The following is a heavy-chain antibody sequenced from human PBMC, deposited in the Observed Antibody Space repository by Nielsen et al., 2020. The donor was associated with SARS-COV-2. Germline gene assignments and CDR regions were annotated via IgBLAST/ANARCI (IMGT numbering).Heavy chain of an antibody. J-gene: IGHJ4*02. CDR2: INPSGGST. Sequence: WVRQAPGQGLEWMGIINPSGGSTSYAQKFQGRVTMARDTSTSTVYMELSSLRSEDTAVYYCARDSGTYYYDSSGHSLFDYWGQGTLVTVSS. CDR3: ARDSGTYYYDSSGHSLFDY. V-gene: IGHV1-46*01. D-gene: IGHD3-22*01.